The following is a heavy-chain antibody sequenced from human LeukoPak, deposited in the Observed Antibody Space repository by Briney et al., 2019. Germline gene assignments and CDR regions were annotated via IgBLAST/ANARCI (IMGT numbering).Heavy chain of an antibody. CDR1: AFTFSSYE. CDR2: ISSTGTTI. D-gene: IGHD6-13*01. V-gene: IGHV3-48*03. CDR3: ASSFRVYY. Sequence: GGSLRLSCAVSAFTFSSYEMNWVRQTPGRRLEWISYISSTGTTIYYADSVKGRFTISRDNAKHSLFLQMNALRAEDTAVYYCASSFRVYYWGQGTLVTVSS. J-gene: IGHJ4*02.